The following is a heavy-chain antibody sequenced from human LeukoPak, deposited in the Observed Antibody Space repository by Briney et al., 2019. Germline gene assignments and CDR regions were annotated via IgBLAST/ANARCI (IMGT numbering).Heavy chain of an antibody. CDR2: IIPIFGTP. Sequence: SVKVSCKAFGGSFSSEAISWVRQAPGQGLEWMGGIIPIFGTPNYAQKFQGRVTITTDESTSTAYMEVSSLRSEDTAVYYCGRKAGDCGGGSCYSIDYWGQGTLATVSS. CDR3: GRKAGDCGGGSCYSIDY. V-gene: IGHV1-69*05. J-gene: IGHJ4*02. CDR1: GGSFSSEA. D-gene: IGHD2-15*01.